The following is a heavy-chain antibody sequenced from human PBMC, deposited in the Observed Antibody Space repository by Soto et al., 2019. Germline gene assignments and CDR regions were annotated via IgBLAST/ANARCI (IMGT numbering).Heavy chain of an antibody. J-gene: IGHJ5*02. Sequence: GGSLRLSCAASGFTFSSYAMSWVRQAPGKGLEWVSAISGSGGSTYYADSVKGRFTISRDNSKNTRYLQMNSLRAEDTAVYYCAKDGHDRGWVFWFDPWGQGTLVTVSS. D-gene: IGHD3-22*01. CDR1: GFTFSSYA. CDR3: AKDGHDRGWVFWFDP. V-gene: IGHV3-23*01. CDR2: ISGSGGST.